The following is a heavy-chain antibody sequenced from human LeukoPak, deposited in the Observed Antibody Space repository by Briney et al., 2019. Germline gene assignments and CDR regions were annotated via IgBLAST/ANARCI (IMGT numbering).Heavy chain of an antibody. CDR2: MNPNSGNT. Sequence: ASVKVSCKASGYTFTSYDINWVRQATGQGLEWMGWMNPNSGNTGYAQKLQGRVTMTRNTSISTAYMELSSLRSEDTAVYYCARERFGGAQDWFDPWGQGTLVTVSS. J-gene: IGHJ5*02. CDR3: ARERFGGAQDWFDP. D-gene: IGHD2-21*01. CDR1: GYTFTSYD. V-gene: IGHV1-8*01.